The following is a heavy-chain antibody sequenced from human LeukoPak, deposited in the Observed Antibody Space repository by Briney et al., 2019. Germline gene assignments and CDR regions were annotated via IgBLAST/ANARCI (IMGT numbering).Heavy chain of an antibody. V-gene: IGHV4-38-2*02. CDR2: IYHSGST. D-gene: IGHD3-9*01. CDR3: ARVPYYDILTGLYNTYYFDY. CDR1: GYSISSGYY. Sequence: SETLSLTCTVSGYSISSGYYWGWIRQPPGKGLEWIGSIYHSGSTYYNPSLKSRLTISADTSKNQFSLRLSSVTAADTAVYYCARVPYYDILTGLYNTYYFDYWGQGTLVTVSS. J-gene: IGHJ4*02.